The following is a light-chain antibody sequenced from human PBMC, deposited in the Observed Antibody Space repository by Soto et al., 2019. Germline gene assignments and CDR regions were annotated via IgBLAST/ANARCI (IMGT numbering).Light chain of an antibody. V-gene: IGKV1-12*01. Sequence: IQMTQSPSTVSASLGDGIYITCRAAQDVGDWLAWYQQRPGKAPKLLIFHASTLQSGVPSRFSGSRSGTTFTLSVSGLQREDFATYYCQQGKTFPYTFGQGTRLEI. CDR1: QDVGDW. CDR3: QQGKTFPYT. CDR2: HAS. J-gene: IGKJ2*01.